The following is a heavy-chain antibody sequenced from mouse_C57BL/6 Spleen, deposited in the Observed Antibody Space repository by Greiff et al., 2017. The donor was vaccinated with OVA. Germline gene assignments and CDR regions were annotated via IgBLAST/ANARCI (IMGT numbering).Heavy chain of an antibody. D-gene: IGHD2-4*01. Sequence: VQLQQSGAELVRPGSSVKLSCKASGYTFTSYWMHWVKQRPIQGLEWIGNIDPSDSETHYNQKFKDKATLTVDKSSSTAYMQLSSLTSEDSAVYYCARNYDYDERFAYWGQGTLVTVSA. J-gene: IGHJ3*01. CDR1: GYTFTSYW. V-gene: IGHV1-52*01. CDR3: ARNYDYDERFAY. CDR2: IDPSDSET.